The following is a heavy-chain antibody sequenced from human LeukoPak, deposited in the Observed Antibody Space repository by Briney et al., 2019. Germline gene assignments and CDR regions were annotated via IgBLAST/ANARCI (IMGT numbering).Heavy chain of an antibody. CDR2: ISYDGSNK. V-gene: IGHV3-30*18. Sequence: PAGSLRLSCAASGFTISSYGMHWVRQAPGKGLEGVAVISYDGSNKYYADSVKGRFTISRDNSKNTLYLQMNSLRAEDTAVYYCAKDLGPSIFGVPSDYWGQGTLVTVSS. J-gene: IGHJ4*02. CDR1: GFTISSYG. CDR3: AKDLGPSIFGVPSDY. D-gene: IGHD3-3*01.